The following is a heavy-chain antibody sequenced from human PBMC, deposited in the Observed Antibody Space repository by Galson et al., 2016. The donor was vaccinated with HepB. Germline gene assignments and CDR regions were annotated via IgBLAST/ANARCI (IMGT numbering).Heavy chain of an antibody. D-gene: IGHD3-16*01. Sequence: SLRLSCAVSGFTFSSYGMHWVRQAPGKGLQWVALIWKDGSSEAYADSVKARFTISRDNSQNRLYLQINSLTDEDTAIYYCARGEQLLIPSYHLVSWGQGTLVTVSS. CDR3: ARGEQLLIPSYHLVS. CDR1: GFTFSSYG. J-gene: IGHJ4*02. CDR2: IWKDGSSE. V-gene: IGHV3-33*01.